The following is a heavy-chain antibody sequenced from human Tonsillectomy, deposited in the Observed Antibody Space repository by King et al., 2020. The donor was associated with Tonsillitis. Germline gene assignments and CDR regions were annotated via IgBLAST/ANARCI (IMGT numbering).Heavy chain of an antibody. D-gene: IGHD4-17*01. Sequence: DVQLVESGGGLVQPGGSLKLSCAASGFSFSGSAMHWVRQASGKGLEWVGRIRSKANSYATAYAASVKGRFTISRDDSKNTAYLRMNSLKPEDTAVYYFTSFAAPEYGDYGDYWGQGPLVTVSS. V-gene: IGHV3-73*02. CDR3: TSFAAPEYGDYGDY. CDR1: GFSFSGSA. CDR2: IRSKANSYAT. J-gene: IGHJ4*02.